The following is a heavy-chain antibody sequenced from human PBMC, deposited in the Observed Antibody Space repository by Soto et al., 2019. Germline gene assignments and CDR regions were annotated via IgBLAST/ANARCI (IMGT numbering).Heavy chain of an antibody. J-gene: IGHJ6*01. Sequence: QVQLVESGGGVIQPGRSLRLSCAASGFTFSTYGMHWVRQAPGKGLEWVGLISYDGRYKYYPDSVKGRFTISRDNSKNTLYLQMNSLRPEDTAVYYCAKDPTYDSSGYYVYYGPDVW. CDR1: GFTFSTYG. CDR2: ISYDGRYK. CDR3: AKDPTYDSSGYYVYYGPDV. V-gene: IGHV3-30*18. D-gene: IGHD3-22*01.